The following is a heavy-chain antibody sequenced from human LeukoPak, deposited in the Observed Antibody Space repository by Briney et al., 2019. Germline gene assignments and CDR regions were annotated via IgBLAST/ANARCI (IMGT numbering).Heavy chain of an antibody. J-gene: IGHJ4*02. CDR1: GYTFTNYG. V-gene: IGHV1-18*01. Sequence: ASVKVSCKASGYTFTNYGISWVRQAPGQGLEWMGWISAYNGNTNYAQNLQGRVTMTTDTSTSTAYMELRSLRSDDTAVYYCARAELRGRFDYWGQGTLVTDSS. CDR2: ISAYNGNT. D-gene: IGHD1-26*01. CDR3: ARAELRGRFDY.